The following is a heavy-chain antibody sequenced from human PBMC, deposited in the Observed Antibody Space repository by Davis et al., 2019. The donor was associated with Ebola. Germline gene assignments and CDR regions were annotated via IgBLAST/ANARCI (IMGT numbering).Heavy chain of an antibody. J-gene: IGHJ2*01. CDR2: ISSGSSTI. CDR1: GFTFSDYY. D-gene: IGHD2-8*01. Sequence: PGGSLRLSCAASGFTFSDYYMSWIRQAPGKGLEYVSYISSGSSTIYYADSVKGRFTISRDNAKNSMYLQMNSLRDEDTAVYYCVRLRGVCTNDVCSPYWYFDLWSRGTLVTVSS. CDR3: VRLRGVCTNDVCSPYWYFDL. V-gene: IGHV3-11*04.